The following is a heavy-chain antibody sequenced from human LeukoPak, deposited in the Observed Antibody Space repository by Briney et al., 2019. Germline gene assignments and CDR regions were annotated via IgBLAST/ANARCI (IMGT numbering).Heavy chain of an antibody. Sequence: SETLFLTCTVSGGSISSYYWSWIRQPPGKGLEWIGYIYYSGSTNYNPSLKSRVTISVDTSKNQFSLKLSSVTAADTAVYYCARGGYCSGGSCFAFDYWGQGTLVTVSS. CDR2: IYYSGST. CDR1: GGSISSYY. D-gene: IGHD2-15*01. J-gene: IGHJ4*02. V-gene: IGHV4-59*01. CDR3: ARGGYCSGGSCFAFDY.